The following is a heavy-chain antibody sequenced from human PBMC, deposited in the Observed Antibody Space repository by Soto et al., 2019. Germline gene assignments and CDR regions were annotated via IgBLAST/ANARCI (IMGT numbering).Heavy chain of an antibody. CDR3: TRAIYYYDSSGPFDF. J-gene: IGHJ4*01. CDR1: GFTFDDYT. D-gene: IGHD3-22*01. V-gene: IGHV3-49*03. CDR2: IRRKAYGATT. Sequence: GGSLRLSCTTSGFTFDDYTMTWFRQAPGKGLEWVGFIRRKAYGATTEYAASVKGRFTISRDDSKRIAYLQMNSLKTEDTGVYYCTRAIYYYDSSGPFDFWGHGTLVTVSS.